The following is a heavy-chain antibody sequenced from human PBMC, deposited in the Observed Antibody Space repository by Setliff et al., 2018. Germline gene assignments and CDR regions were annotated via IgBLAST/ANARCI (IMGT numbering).Heavy chain of an antibody. CDR1: GFTFSSYA. V-gene: IGHV3-30*04. CDR2: ISYDGSNK. Sequence: PGGSLRLSCAASGFTFSSYAMHWVRQAPGKGLEWVAVISYDGSNKYYADSVKGRFTISRDNSKNTLYLQMNSLRAEDTAVYYCARDRGPYSSSFNTYFQHWGQCTLVTVSS. CDR3: ARDRGPYSSSFNTYFQH. D-gene: IGHD6-13*01. J-gene: IGHJ1*01.